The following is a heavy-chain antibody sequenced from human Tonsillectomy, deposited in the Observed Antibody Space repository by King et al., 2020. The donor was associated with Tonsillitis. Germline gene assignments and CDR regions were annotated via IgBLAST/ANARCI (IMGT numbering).Heavy chain of an antibody. Sequence: VQLVESGGGLAQPGGSLRLSCGASGFPLSGQWMSWVRQAPGKGLEWVASIKGDGSEKQYVESVKGRFTISGDNAKDSLYLQMSSLRAEDTAVYYCTRDPWGRRGYYEYGAFDIWGQGTMVTVSS. CDR2: IKGDGSEK. D-gene: IGHD3-3*01. CDR3: TRDPWGRRGYYEYGAFDI. V-gene: IGHV3-7*04. J-gene: IGHJ3*02. CDR1: GFPLSGQW.